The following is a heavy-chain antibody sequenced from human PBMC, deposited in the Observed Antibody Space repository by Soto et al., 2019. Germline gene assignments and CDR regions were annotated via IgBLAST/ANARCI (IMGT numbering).Heavy chain of an antibody. CDR2: IDPRSGGT. J-gene: IGHJ4*02. CDR1: GYTFTSYY. CDR3: ATDDYGIFPY. V-gene: IGHV1-2*02. Sequence: GASVKVSCKASGYTFTSYYIHWVRQAPGQGLEWMGWIDPRSGGTVYEQKFQGRVTMTRDTSISTVYMDLSGLTSDDTALYYCATDDYGIFPYWGQGSLVTVSS. D-gene: IGHD3-10*01.